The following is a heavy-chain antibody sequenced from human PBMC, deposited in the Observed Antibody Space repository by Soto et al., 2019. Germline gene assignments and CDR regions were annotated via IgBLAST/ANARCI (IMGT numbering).Heavy chain of an antibody. D-gene: IGHD2-15*01. CDR2: IYYTGTT. J-gene: IGHJ4*01. CDR3: ARHIDGVALSY. Sequence: SETLSLTCIVSGAPTNSISYYWGWIRQPPGKGLEWIGSIYYTGTTHNNPSLKSRVIMSVDTPKNQFYLKLTSVTAADTAVYYCARHIDGVALSYWGHGTLVTVSS. CDR1: GAPTNSISYY. V-gene: IGHV4-39*01.